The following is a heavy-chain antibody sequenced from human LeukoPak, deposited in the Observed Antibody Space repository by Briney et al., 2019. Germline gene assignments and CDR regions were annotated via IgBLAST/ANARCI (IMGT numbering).Heavy chain of an antibody. CDR1: GFTFSSYA. D-gene: IGHD5-18*01. V-gene: IGHV3-30*04. CDR2: ISYDGSNK. Sequence: GGSLRLSRAASGFTFSSYAMHWVRQAPGKGLEWVAVISYDGSNKYYADSVKGRFTISRDNSKNTLYLQMNSLRAEDTAVYYCARARVGSYGPFYVWGQGTTVTVSS. J-gene: IGHJ6*02. CDR3: ARARVGSYGPFYV.